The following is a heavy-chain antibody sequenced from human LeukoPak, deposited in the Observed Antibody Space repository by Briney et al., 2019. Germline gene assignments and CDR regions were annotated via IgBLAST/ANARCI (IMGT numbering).Heavy chain of an antibody. CDR1: GGSFSGYY. J-gene: IGHJ4*02. CDR3: ARRSYSSGWYY. CDR2: INHSGST. Sequence: SETLSLTCAVYGGSFSGYYWSWIRQPPGKGPEWIGEINHSGSTNYNPSLKSRVTISVDTSKNQFSLKLSSVTAADTAVYYCARRSYSSGWYYWGQGTLVTVSS. V-gene: IGHV4-34*01. D-gene: IGHD6-19*01.